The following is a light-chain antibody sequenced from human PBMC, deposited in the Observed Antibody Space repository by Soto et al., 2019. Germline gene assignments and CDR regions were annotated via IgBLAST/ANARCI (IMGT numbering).Light chain of an antibody. CDR3: QQYNNWPPWT. Sequence: EIVMTQSPATLSVSPGERATLSCRASQSVSSNLAWYQQKPGQAPRLLIYGASTRATGIPARFSGSGSGKEFTITISSLQSEDFAASYCQQYNNWPPWTFGQGTKVEIK. CDR2: GAS. CDR1: QSVSSN. V-gene: IGKV3-15*01. J-gene: IGKJ1*01.